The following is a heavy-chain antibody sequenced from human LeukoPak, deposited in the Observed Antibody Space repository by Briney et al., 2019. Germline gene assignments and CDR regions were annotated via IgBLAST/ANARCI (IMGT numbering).Heavy chain of an antibody. CDR1: GGSFSGYY. CDR2: INHSGST. D-gene: IGHD3-10*01. Sequence: PSETLSLTCAVYGGSFSGYYWSWIRQPPGKGLEWIGEINHSGSTNYNPSLKSRVTISVDTSKNQFSLKLSSVTAADTAVYYCARGGVPWFGEYGFGGPLNWFDPWGQGTLVTVSS. J-gene: IGHJ5*02. V-gene: IGHV4-34*01. CDR3: ARGGVPWFGEYGFGGPLNWFDP.